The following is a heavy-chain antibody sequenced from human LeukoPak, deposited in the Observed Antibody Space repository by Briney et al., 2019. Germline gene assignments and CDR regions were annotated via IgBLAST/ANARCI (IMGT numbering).Heavy chain of an antibody. D-gene: IGHD3-10*01. Sequence: GGSLRLSCAASGFTFDDYAMHWVRQAPGKGLEWVSCISWNSGSIGYADSVKGRFTISRDNAKNSLYLQMNSLRAEDTALYYCAKNAYYYGSGSLYNWFDPWGQGTLVTVSS. CDR2: ISWNSGSI. CDR3: AKNAYYYGSGSLYNWFDP. V-gene: IGHV3-9*01. CDR1: GFTFDDYA. J-gene: IGHJ5*02.